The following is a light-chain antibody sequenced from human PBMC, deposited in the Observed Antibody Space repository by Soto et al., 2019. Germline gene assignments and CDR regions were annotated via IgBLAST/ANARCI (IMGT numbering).Light chain of an antibody. CDR1: QSVTSY. J-gene: IGKJ5*01. V-gene: IGKV3-11*01. Sequence: EIVLTQSPGTLSLSPGERATLFCRASQSVTSYLAWYQQRPGQAPRILINDASRRATGIPDRLSGSGSGADLNLTISRLEPEDFAVYYCQKRSSWPITFGQGTRLEIK. CDR3: QKRSSWPIT. CDR2: DAS.